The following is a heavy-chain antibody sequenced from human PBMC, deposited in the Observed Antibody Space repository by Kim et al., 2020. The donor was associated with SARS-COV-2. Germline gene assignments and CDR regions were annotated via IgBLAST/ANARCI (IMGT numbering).Heavy chain of an antibody. CDR1: GGSISLGGYY. Sequence: SETLSLTCTVSGGSISLGGYYWGWVRQRPGESLEWVGYIYYDGDTFYNPSLKSRVSISPDKSRNQLSLHLTSVTAADTANYFCTRARTGGAGPFDFWGQGRLVTVSS. CDR2: IYYDGDT. D-gene: IGHD2-8*02. J-gene: IGHJ4*02. V-gene: IGHV4-31*03. CDR3: TRARTGGAGPFDF.